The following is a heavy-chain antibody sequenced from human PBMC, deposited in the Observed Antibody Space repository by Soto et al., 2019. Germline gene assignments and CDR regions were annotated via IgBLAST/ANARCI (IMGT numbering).Heavy chain of an antibody. CDR3: ARDSGLYYYDSSGYLNPKDYYFDY. V-gene: IGHV4-31*03. CDR1: GGSISSGGYY. J-gene: IGHJ4*02. CDR2: IYCSGST. Sequence: PSETLSRTCTVSGGSISSGGYYWSWIRQHPGKGLERIGYIYCSGSTYYNPSLKSRVTISVDTSKNQFSLKLSSVTAADTAVYYCARDSGLYYYDSSGYLNPKDYYFDYWGQGTLVTVSS. D-gene: IGHD3-22*01.